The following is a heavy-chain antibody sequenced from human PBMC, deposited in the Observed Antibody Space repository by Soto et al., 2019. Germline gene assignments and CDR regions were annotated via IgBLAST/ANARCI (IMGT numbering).Heavy chain of an antibody. D-gene: IGHD2-2*01. J-gene: IGHJ6*02. CDR3: ARHYGTSYSYVMDV. Sequence: SETLSLTCTVSAGSISSSSYYWGWLRQXPGKGLEWIGSIYSSGSTYYNPSLKSRVTISVDTSKNQFSLNLSSVTAADTAVFYCARHYGTSYSYVMDVWGQGTTVTVSS. CDR2: IYSSGST. V-gene: IGHV4-39*01. CDR1: AGSISSSSYY.